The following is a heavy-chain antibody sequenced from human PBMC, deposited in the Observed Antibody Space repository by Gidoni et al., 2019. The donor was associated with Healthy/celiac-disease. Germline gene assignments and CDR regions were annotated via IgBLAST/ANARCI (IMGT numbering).Heavy chain of an antibody. J-gene: IGHJ3*02. Sequence: QVQLQESGPGLVKPSETLSLTCTVSGGSISSYYWSWIRQPPGKGLEWIGYIYYSGSTNYNPSLKSRVTISVDTSKNQFSLKLSSVTAADTAVYYCARPQGSSSTDAFDIWGQGTMVTVSS. CDR1: GGSISSYY. CDR3: ARPQGSSSTDAFDI. CDR2: IYYSGST. D-gene: IGHD6-13*01. V-gene: IGHV4-59*01.